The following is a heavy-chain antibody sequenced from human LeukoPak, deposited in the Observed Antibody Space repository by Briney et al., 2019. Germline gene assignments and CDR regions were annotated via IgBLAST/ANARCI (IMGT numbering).Heavy chain of an antibody. CDR1: GFTFDDYT. J-gene: IGHJ4*02. CDR3: AKERNGGYFDF. Sequence: PGGSLRLSCAASGFTFDDYTMYWVRQAPGKGLEWISLMTWDGASTYYADSVKGRFTISRSNNRNSLYLLMNSLRTGDTALYYCAKERNGGYFDFWGQGILVTVSS. CDR2: MTWDGAST. D-gene: IGHD4-23*01. V-gene: IGHV3-43*01.